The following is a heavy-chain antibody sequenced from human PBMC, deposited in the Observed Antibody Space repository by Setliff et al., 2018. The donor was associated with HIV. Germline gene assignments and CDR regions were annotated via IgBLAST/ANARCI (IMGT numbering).Heavy chain of an antibody. CDR2: IYTTGST. Sequence: SETLSLTCSVSSGSITSYYWSWIRQPAGKGLEWVGYIYTTGSTNYNPSLKSRVTISLDTSKNQFSLNLNSVTAADTAVYYCARQYCGGDCHFYYYMDVWGKGTTVTVSS. CDR3: ARQYCGGDCHFYYYMDV. D-gene: IGHD2-21*02. CDR1: SGSITSYY. J-gene: IGHJ6*03. V-gene: IGHV4-4*09.